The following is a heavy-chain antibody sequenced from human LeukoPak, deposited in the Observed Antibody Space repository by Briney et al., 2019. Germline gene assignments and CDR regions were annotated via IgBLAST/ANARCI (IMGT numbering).Heavy chain of an antibody. Sequence: SETLSLTCTVSGGSISTYYWSWIRQPPGMGLEWIGYIYYGGHTNYNPSLKSRVTISVDTSKNQFSLNLSSVTAADTAVYYCGVGATDYFDYWGQGTLVTVSS. CDR2: IYYGGHT. V-gene: IGHV4-59*08. D-gene: IGHD1-26*01. CDR3: GVGATDYFDY. CDR1: GGSISTYY. J-gene: IGHJ4*02.